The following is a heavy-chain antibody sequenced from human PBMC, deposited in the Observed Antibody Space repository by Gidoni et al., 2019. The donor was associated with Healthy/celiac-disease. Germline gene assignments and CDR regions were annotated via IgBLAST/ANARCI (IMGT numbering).Heavy chain of an antibody. CDR1: GGTFSSYA. V-gene: IGHV1-69*01. CDR2: FGTA. J-gene: IGHJ6*02. Sequence: QVQLVQSGAEVKKPGSSVKVSCKASGGTFSSYAIFGTANYAQKFQGRVTITADESTSTAYMELSSLRSEDTAVYYCARVQGSDYDFCMDVWGQGTTVTVSS. D-gene: IGHD3-3*01. CDR3: ARVQGSDYDFCMDV.